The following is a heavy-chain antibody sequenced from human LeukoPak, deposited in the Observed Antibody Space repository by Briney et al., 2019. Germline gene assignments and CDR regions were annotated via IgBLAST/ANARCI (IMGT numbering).Heavy chain of an antibody. CDR3: ARPTREHDAFDI. CDR1: GGSISSYY. V-gene: IGHV4-59*08. CDR2: IYYSGST. Sequence: SETLSLTCTVSGGSISSYYWSWIRQPPGKGLEWIGYIYYSGSTNYNPSLKSRVTISVDTSKNQFSLKLSSVTAADTAVYYCARPTREHDAFDIWGQGTMVTVSS. J-gene: IGHJ3*02.